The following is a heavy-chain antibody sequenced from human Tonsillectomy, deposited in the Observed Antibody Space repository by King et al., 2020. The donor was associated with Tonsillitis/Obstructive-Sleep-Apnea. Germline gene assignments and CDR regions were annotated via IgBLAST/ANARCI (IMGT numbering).Heavy chain of an antibody. V-gene: IGHV4-39*01. CDR2: IYYSGST. D-gene: IGHD4-23*01. CDR1: GGSISSGDCY. CDR3: ARRGKGNSPDY. Sequence: QLQESGPGLVKPSETLSLTCTVSGGSISSGDCYWGWIRHPPGKGLDWIASIYYSGSTYYSPSLKSRDTISVDTSKNQFSLKLSSVTAADTAVYYCARRGKGNSPDYWGQGTLVTVSS. J-gene: IGHJ4*02.